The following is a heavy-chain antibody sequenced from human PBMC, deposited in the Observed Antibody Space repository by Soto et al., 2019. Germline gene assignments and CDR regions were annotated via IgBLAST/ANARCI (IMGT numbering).Heavy chain of an antibody. CDR2: IYSSGST. Sequence: PSETLSLTCTVSGGSISSYSWSWIRQPAGRGLEWIGRIYSSGSTNYNPSLKSRVTMPVDTSKNQFSLKLSSVTAADTAVYYCARETAAAGTNRFDPWGQGTQVTVSS. V-gene: IGHV4-4*07. J-gene: IGHJ5*02. D-gene: IGHD6-13*01. CDR3: ARETAAAGTNRFDP. CDR1: GGSISSYS.